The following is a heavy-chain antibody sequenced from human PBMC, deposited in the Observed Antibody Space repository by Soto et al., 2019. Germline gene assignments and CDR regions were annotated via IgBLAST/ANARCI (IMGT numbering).Heavy chain of an antibody. CDR3: ARDGLMGSSWYPTGWYFDL. V-gene: IGHV4-4*02. CDR1: GGSISSSNW. Sequence: QVQLQESGPGLVKPSGTLSLTCAVSGGSISSSNWWSWVRQPPGKGLEWIGEIYHSGSTNYNPSLKSRVTISVDKSKNQFSLKLSSVTAADTAVYYCARDGLMGSSWYPTGWYFDLWGRGTLVTVSS. J-gene: IGHJ2*01. D-gene: IGHD6-13*01. CDR2: IYHSGST.